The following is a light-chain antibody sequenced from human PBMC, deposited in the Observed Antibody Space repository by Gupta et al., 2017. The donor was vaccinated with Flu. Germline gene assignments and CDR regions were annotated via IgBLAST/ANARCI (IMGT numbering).Light chain of an antibody. CDR3: QVWDSSSDYV. V-gene: IGLV3-21*03. Sequence: SYVLTQPPSVSVAPGKTARITCGGNNIGRKSVPWYQQKPGQAPVLVVYDDNDRPSGIPERFSGSNSGNTATLTISRVEAGDEADYYCQVWDSSSDYVFATGTKVTVL. J-gene: IGLJ1*01. CDR1: NIGRKS. CDR2: DDN.